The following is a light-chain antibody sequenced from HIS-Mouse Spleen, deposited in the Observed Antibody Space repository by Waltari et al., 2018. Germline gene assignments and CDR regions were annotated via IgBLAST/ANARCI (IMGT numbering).Light chain of an antibody. J-gene: IGLJ2*01. CDR1: NIGSKS. V-gene: IGLV3-21*03. Sequence: SYVLTQPPSVSVAPGKTARITWGGNNIGSKSVHWYQQKPGQAPVLVVYDVSDRPSGIPERFSGSNSGNTATLTISRVEAGDEADYYCQVWDSSSDHVVFGGGTKLTVL. CDR3: QVWDSSSDHVV. CDR2: DVS.